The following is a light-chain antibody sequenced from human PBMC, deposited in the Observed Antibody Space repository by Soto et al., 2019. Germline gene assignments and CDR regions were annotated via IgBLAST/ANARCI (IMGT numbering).Light chain of an antibody. V-gene: IGLV2-14*01. CDR2: EVS. CDR1: SSDVGGDHY. J-gene: IGLJ1*01. Sequence: QSALTQPASVSGSPGQSITISCTGTSSDVGGDHYVSWYQQHPGRAPKLMIYEVSNRPSGVSNRFSGSKSGTTASLTISGLQKEDEAEYYCTSYTSSSTYVFGTGTKLTVL. CDR3: TSYTSSSTYV.